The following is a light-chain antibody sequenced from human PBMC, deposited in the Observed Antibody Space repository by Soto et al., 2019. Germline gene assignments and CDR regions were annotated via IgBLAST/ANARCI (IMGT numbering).Light chain of an antibody. V-gene: IGLV1-47*01. J-gene: IGLJ2*01. CDR2: RND. Sequence: QSVLTQPPSASGTPEQRVTISCSGSSSNIGSNYVYWYQQFPGSAPKLLTYRNDQRPSGVPDRFSGSKSGTSASLAISGPRSEDEADYYCAAWDDSLSAVVFGGGTKLTVL. CDR3: AAWDDSLSAVV. CDR1: SSNIGSNY.